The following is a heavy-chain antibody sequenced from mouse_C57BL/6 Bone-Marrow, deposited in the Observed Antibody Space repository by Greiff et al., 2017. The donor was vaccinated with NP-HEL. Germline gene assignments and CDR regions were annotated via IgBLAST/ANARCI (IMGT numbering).Heavy chain of an antibody. D-gene: IGHD1-1*01. V-gene: IGHV1-81*01. Sequence: VQLQQSGAELARPGASVKLSCKASGYTFTSYGISWVKQRPGQGLEWIGEIYPRSGNTYYNEKFKGKATLTADKSSSTAYMELRSLTSEDSAVYFCARPNYYGSSPDYWYFDVWGTGTTVTVSS. CDR1: GYTFTSYG. J-gene: IGHJ1*03. CDR2: IYPRSGNT. CDR3: ARPNYYGSSPDYWYFDV.